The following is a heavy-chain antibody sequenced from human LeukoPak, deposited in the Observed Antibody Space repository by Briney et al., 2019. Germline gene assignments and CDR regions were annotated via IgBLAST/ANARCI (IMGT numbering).Heavy chain of an antibody. V-gene: IGHV1-69*01. Sequence: SVKVSCKASGGTFSSYAISWVRQAPGQGLEWMGGIIPIFGTANYTQKFQGRVTITADESTSTAYMELSSLRSVDTAVYYCAYRSDDFWSGYYTGTDAFDIWGQGTMVTVSS. J-gene: IGHJ3*02. CDR2: IIPIFGTA. CDR1: GGTFSSYA. CDR3: AYRSDDFWSGYYTGTDAFDI. D-gene: IGHD3-3*01.